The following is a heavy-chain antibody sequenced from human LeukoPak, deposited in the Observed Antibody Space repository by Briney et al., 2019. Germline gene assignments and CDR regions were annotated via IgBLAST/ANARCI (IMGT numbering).Heavy chain of an antibody. J-gene: IGHJ4*02. CDR1: GGSISSSSYY. CDR3: ASSKKYSSSWYYFDY. Sequence: SETLSLTCTVSGGSISSSSYYWGWIRQPPGKGLEWIGSIYYSGSTYYNPSLKSRVTISVDTSKNQFSLKLSSVTAADTAVYYCASSKKYSSSWYYFDYWGQGTLVTVSS. D-gene: IGHD6-13*01. CDR2: IYYSGST. V-gene: IGHV4-39*01.